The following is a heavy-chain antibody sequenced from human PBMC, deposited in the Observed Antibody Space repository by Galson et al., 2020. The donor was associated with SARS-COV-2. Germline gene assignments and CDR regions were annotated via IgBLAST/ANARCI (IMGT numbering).Heavy chain of an antibody. D-gene: IGHD1-26*01. CDR2: IYPGDSDT. J-gene: IGHJ6*03. CDR1: GYSFTSYW. CDR3: ARHVIRVGATRYYYYYMDV. Sequence: HGESLKISCKGSGYSFTSYWIGWVRQMPGKGLEWMGIIYPGDSDTRYSPSFQGQVTISADKSISTAYLQWSSLKASDTAMYYCARHVIRVGATRYYYYYMDVWGKGTTVTVSS. V-gene: IGHV5-51*01.